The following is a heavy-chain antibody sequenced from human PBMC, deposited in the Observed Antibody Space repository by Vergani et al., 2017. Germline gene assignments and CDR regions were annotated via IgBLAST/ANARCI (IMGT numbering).Heavy chain of an antibody. CDR2: TNPSGGST. Sequence: QVQLVQSGAEVKKPGASVHPSSTPFCSPFPSSSIPCVPPPPGQRLAGMGITNPSGGSTSYAQKFQGRVTMTRDTSTSTVSMELSSLRSEDTAVYYCARVATMVRGVIPHFDYWGQGTLVTVSS. J-gene: IGHJ4*02. CDR1: CSPFPSSS. D-gene: IGHD3-10*01. CDR3: ARVATMVRGVIPHFDY. V-gene: IGHV1-46*01.